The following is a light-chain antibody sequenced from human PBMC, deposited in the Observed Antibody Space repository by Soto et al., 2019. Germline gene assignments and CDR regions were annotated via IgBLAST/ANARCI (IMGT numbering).Light chain of an antibody. CDR2: GAS. Sequence: EIVLTQSPGTLSLSPGEGATLSCRASQSVSSSYFAWYQQNTGQAPRLLIYGASSSATGIPDRCSGCGSGTDFTLTISRLEPEDVAVYYCQQYGSSPRTFGQGTKVEIK. J-gene: IGKJ1*01. V-gene: IGKV3-20*01. CDR1: QSVSSSY. CDR3: QQYGSSPRT.